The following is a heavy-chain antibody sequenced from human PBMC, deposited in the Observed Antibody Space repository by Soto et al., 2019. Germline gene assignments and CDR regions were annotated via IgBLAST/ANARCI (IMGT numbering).Heavy chain of an antibody. V-gene: IGHV4-59*08. D-gene: IGHD6-13*01. CDR2: GHYSGTT. J-gene: IGHJ4*02. CDR1: SGSINSYY. CDR3: ASRGAAAGTFDS. Sequence: QVQLQESGPGLVKPSETLSLTCTVSSGSINSYYWSWIRQPPGKGLEWIGYGHYSGTTNYNPSLKSRXXIXVXXAKNQFSLKLNSVTAADTAVYYCASRGAAAGTFDSWGQGTLVTVSS.